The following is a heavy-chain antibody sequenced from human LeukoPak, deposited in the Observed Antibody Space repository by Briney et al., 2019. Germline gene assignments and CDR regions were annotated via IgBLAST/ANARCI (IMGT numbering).Heavy chain of an antibody. CDR1: GFTFSTYN. D-gene: IGHD2-15*01. Sequence: GGSLRLSCAASGFTFSTYNMNWVRQAPGKGLEWVSSITSSSSYIYYADSVKGRFTISRDNAKNSLYLQMNSLRAEDTAVYYCARATGYCSGGSCVVWGQGTLVTVSS. CDR3: ARATGYCSGGSCVV. J-gene: IGHJ4*02. CDR2: ITSSSSYI. V-gene: IGHV3-21*01.